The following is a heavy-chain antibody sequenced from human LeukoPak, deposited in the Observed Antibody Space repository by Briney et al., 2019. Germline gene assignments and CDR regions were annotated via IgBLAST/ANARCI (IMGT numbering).Heavy chain of an antibody. CDR2: ISYDGSKK. D-gene: IGHD3-10*02. CDR3: AELGITMIGGV. CDR1: GFTFSSYG. Sequence: GGSLRLSCAASGFTFSSYGMHWGRQAPRQGLERVAVISYDGSKKYYADSVKGRFTISRDNSKNTLYLQMNSLRAEDTAVYYCAELGITMIGGVWGKGTTVTISS. J-gene: IGHJ6*04. V-gene: IGHV3-30*18.